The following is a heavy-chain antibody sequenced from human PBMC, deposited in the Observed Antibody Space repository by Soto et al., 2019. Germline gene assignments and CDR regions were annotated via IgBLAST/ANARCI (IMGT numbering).Heavy chain of an antibody. J-gene: IGHJ3*02. D-gene: IGHD3-3*01. CDR1: GYTFTSYG. CDR3: ARYYDFWSGYYPPHAFDI. Sequence: ASVKVSCKASGYTFTSYGISWVRQAPGQGLEWMGWISAYNGNTNYAQKLQGRVTMTTDTSTSTAYMELRSLRSDDTALYYCARYYDFWSGYYPPHAFDIWGQGTMVTVSS. CDR2: ISAYNGNT. V-gene: IGHV1-18*01.